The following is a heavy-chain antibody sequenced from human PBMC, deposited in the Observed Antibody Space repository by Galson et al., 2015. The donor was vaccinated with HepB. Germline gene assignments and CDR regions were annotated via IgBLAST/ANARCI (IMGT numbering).Heavy chain of an antibody. CDR2: ISGSGGST. D-gene: IGHD3-22*01. V-gene: IGHV3-23*01. J-gene: IGHJ4*02. Sequence: SLRLSCAASGFTFSSYAMSWVRQAPGKGLEWVSAISGSGGSTYYADSVKGRFTISRDNSKNTLYLQMNSLRAEDTAVYYCAKGDSSGPYFDYWGQGTLVTVSS. CDR1: GFTFSSYA. CDR3: AKGDSSGPYFDY.